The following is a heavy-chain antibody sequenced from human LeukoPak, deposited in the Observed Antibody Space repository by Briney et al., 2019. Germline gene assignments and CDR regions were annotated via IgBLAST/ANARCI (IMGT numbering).Heavy chain of an antibody. D-gene: IGHD3-22*01. CDR3: AKVSDSSGYYYSPFDY. Sequence: PGGSLRLSCAASGFTFSSYAMTSVRQAPGQGLEWVSALSGTTGSTYYADSVKGRFTISRDNSKNTLFLQMHSLRAEDTAVYYCAKVSDSSGYYYSPFDYWGQGTLVTVSS. J-gene: IGHJ4*02. V-gene: IGHV3-23*01. CDR2: LSGTTGST. CDR1: GFTFSSYA.